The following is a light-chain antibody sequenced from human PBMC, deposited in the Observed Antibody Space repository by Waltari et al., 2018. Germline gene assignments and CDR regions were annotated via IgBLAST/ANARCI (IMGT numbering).Light chain of an antibody. J-gene: IGLJ1*01. CDR1: SSDVGGYNY. Sequence: QSALTQPASVSGSPGQSITISCTGTSSDVGGYNYASWYQQHPGKAPKLRMYAGSNRPSGVSNRFSGSKSGNTASLTIAGLQAEDEADYYCSSYTSSSTLHVFGTGTKVTVL. V-gene: IGLV2-14*01. CDR3: SSYTSSSTLHV. CDR2: AGS.